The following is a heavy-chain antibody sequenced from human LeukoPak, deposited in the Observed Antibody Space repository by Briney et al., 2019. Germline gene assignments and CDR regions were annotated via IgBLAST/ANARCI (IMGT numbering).Heavy chain of an antibody. J-gene: IGHJ5*02. CDR2: IYWNDDK. Sequence: SGPTLVHPTQTLTLTCTFSGFSLRSGGVGVGWIRQPPGKALQWLAVIYWNDDKRYSPSLKSRLTITKDTSKNQVVLTMTNMDPVDTATYYCAHRGYGDYPSSKWFDPWGQGTLVIVSS. CDR1: GFSLRSGGVG. D-gene: IGHD4-17*01. V-gene: IGHV2-5*01. CDR3: AHRGYGDYPSSKWFDP.